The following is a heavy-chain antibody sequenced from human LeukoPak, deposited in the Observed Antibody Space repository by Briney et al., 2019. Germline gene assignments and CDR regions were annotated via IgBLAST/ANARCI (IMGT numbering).Heavy chain of an antibody. D-gene: IGHD2-15*01. CDR1: GYSISSGYY. Sequence: TSETLSLTCAVSGYSISSGYYWGWIRQPPGKGLEWIGSIYHSGSTYYNPSLKSRVTISVDTSKNQFSLKLSSVTAADTAVYYCARHMPSKVVAATRVGYWGQGTLVTVSS. CDR3: ARHMPSKVVAATRVGY. V-gene: IGHV4-38-2*01. CDR2: IYHSGST. J-gene: IGHJ4*02.